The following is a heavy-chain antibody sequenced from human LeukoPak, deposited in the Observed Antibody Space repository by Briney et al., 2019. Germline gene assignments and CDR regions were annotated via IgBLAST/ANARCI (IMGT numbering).Heavy chain of an antibody. V-gene: IGHV4-39*02. CDR2: IYSSGST. CDR1: GGSISSSSYY. J-gene: IGHJ4*02. CDR3: ARPTGGQVTTTGSLVY. Sequence: SETLSLTCTVSGGSISSSSYYWGWIRQPPGKGLEWIGSIYSSGSTYYNPSLKSRVTISVDTSKNHFSLKLSSVTAADTAVYYCARPTGGQVTTTGSLVYWGQGILVTVSS. D-gene: IGHD5-12*01.